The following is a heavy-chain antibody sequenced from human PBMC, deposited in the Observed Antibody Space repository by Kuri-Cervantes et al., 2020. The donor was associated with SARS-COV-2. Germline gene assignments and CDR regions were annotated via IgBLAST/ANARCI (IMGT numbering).Heavy chain of an antibody. CDR2: IIPIFGTA. CDR1: AGTFSSYA. V-gene: IGHV1-69*13. J-gene: IGHJ3*02. CDR3: ARGYSSGLRPYDAFDI. Sequence: SVKMFCRASAGTFSSYAISWVRQAPGQGLEWMGGIIPIFGTANYAQKFQGRVTITADESTSKAYMELSSLRSEDTAVYYCARGYSSGLRPYDAFDIWGQGTMVTVSS. D-gene: IGHD6-19*01.